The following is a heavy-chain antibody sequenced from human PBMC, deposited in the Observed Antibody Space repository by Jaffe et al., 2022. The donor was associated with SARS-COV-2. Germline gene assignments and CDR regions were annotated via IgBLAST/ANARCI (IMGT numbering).Heavy chain of an antibody. CDR1: GFTFSSYS. V-gene: IGHV3-21*01. CDR2: ISSSSSYI. D-gene: IGHD4-17*01. Sequence: EVQLVESGGGLVKPGGSLRLSCAASGFTFSSYSMNWVRQAPGKGLEWVSSISSSSSYIYYADSVKGRFTISRDNAKNSLYLQMNSLRAEDTAVYYCARERYDGDLYFDYWGQGTLVTVSS. CDR3: ARERYDGDLYFDY. J-gene: IGHJ4*02.